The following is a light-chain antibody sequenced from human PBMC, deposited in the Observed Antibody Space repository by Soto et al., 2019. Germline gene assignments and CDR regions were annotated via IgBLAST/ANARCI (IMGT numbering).Light chain of an antibody. CDR1: QSVLYTANNMNY. CDR2: WAS. Sequence: DIVMTQSPDSLAVSLGERATINCKSSQSVLYTANNMNYLAWYQQKPGQPPNLLIYWASTRESGVPERFSGSVSGKDFTLTISSMKAEDVAVYYCQQYISTPQTFGQGTKVEIK. J-gene: IGKJ1*01. V-gene: IGKV4-1*01. CDR3: QQYISTPQT.